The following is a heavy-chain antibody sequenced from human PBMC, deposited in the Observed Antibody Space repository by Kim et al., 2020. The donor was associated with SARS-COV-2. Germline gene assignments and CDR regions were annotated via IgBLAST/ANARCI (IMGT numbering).Heavy chain of an antibody. CDR3: ARTGRITMVRGNRDDTAMGLFDY. V-gene: IGHV1-3*01. D-gene: IGHD3-10*01. CDR1: GYTFTSYA. J-gene: IGHJ4*02. CDR2: INAGNGNT. Sequence: ASVKVSCKASGYTFTSYAMHWVRQAPGQRLEWMGWINAGNGNTKYSQKFQGRVTITRDTSASTAYMELSSLRSEDTAVYYCARTGRITMVRGNRDDTAMGLFDYWGQGTLVTVSS.